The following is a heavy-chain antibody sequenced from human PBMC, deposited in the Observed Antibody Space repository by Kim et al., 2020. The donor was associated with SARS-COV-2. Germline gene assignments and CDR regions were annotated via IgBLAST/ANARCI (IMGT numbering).Heavy chain of an antibody. CDR1: GYTFTSYG. J-gene: IGHJ6*02. CDR3: ARDRLVVRGVISLSGAHYYYYGMDV. D-gene: IGHD3-10*01. CDR2: ISAYNGNT. Sequence: ASVKVSCKASGYTFTSYGISWVRQAPGQGLEWMGWISAYNGNTNYAQKLQGRVTMTTDTSTSTAYMELRSLRSDDTAVYYCARDRLVVRGVISLSGAHYYYYGMDVWGQGTTVTVSS. V-gene: IGHV1-18*01.